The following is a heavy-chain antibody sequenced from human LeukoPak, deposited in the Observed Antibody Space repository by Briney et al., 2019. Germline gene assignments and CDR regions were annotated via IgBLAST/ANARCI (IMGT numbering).Heavy chain of an antibody. V-gene: IGHV1-2*04. Sequence: ASVKVSCKASGYTFTGYYMHWVRQAPGQGLEWMGWINPNSGGTNYAQKFQGWVTMTRDTSISTAYMELSRLRSDDTAVYYCARVLIGGFGDLGYFDYWGQGTLVTVSS. CDR3: ARVLIGGFGDLGYFDY. CDR1: GYTFTGYY. D-gene: IGHD3-10*01. J-gene: IGHJ4*02. CDR2: INPNSGGT.